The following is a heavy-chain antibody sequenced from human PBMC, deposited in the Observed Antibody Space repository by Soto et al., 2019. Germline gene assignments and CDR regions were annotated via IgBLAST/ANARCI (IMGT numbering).Heavy chain of an antibody. V-gene: IGHV3-74*01. CDR2: INSDGSTT. J-gene: IGHJ4*02. CDR1: GFTFSGYW. D-gene: IGHD4-17*01. Sequence: EVQLVESGGGLVQPGGSLRLSCAVSGFTFSGYWMHWVRQAPGKGLVWVSRINSDGSTTSYADSVKGRFTISRDNAKNTLYLQMDSLRAEDTAVYYCASAKIGDYFQVYWGQGTLVTVSP. CDR3: ASAKIGDYFQVY.